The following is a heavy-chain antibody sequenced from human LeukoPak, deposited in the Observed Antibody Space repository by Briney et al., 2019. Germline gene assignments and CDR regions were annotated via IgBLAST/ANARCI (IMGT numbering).Heavy chain of an antibody. CDR2: IYHSGST. V-gene: IGHV4-38-2*02. CDR1: GYSISSGYY. CDR3: ARVEVDYYGSGSYYNWFDP. D-gene: IGHD3-10*01. Sequence: PSETLSLACTVSGYSISSGYYWGWIRQPAGKGLEWIGSIYHSGSTYYNPSLKSRVTISVDTSKNQFSLKLSSVTAADTAVYYCARVEVDYYGSGSYYNWFDPWGQGTLVTVSS. J-gene: IGHJ5*02.